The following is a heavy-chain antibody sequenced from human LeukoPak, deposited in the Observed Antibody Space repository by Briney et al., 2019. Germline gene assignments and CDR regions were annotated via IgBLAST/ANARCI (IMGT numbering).Heavy chain of an antibody. D-gene: IGHD6-13*01. Sequence: SETLSLTCTVSGGSISSSNWWSWVRQPPGKGLEWIGEIYHSGSTNYNPSLKSRVTISVDKSKNQFSLKLSSVTAADTAVYYCASFGSATFSSSWYFDYWGQGTLVTVSS. V-gene: IGHV4-4*02. J-gene: IGHJ4*02. CDR1: GGSISSSNW. CDR2: IYHSGST. CDR3: ASFGSATFSSSWYFDY.